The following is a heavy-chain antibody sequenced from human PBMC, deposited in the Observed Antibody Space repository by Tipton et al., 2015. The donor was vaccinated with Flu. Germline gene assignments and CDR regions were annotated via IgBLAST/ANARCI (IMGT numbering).Heavy chain of an antibody. Sequence: PGLVKPSETLSLTCTVSGGSISSSSYYWGWIRQPPGKGLEWIGSIYYSGSTYYNPSLKSRVTISVDTSKNQFSLKLSSVTAADTAVYYCARDPIGGVTDKDAFDIWGQGTMVTVSS. D-gene: IGHD2-21*02. CDR3: ARDPIGGVTDKDAFDI. CDR1: GGSISSSSYY. CDR2: IYYSGST. J-gene: IGHJ3*02. V-gene: IGHV4-39*07.